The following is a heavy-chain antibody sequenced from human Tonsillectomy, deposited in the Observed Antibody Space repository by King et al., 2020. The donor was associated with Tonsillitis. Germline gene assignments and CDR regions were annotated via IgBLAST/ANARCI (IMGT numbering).Heavy chain of an antibody. V-gene: IGHV4-39*01. CDR1: GGSISSSSYY. CDR3: ARRGGQWLATNWFDP. D-gene: IGHD6-19*01. CDR2: IYYSGST. J-gene: IGHJ5*02. Sequence: QLQESGPGLVKPSETLSLTCTVSGGSISSSSYYWGWIRQPPGKGLEWIGSIYYSGSTYYNPSLKSRVTISVDTSKNQFSLKLSSVTAADTAVYYSARRGGQWLATNWFDPWGQGTLVTVSS.